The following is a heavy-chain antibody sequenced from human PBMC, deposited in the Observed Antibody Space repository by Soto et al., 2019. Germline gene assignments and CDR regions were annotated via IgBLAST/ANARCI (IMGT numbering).Heavy chain of an antibody. CDR3: ARGGGGYSYGYGHDAFDI. Sequence: GGSLRLSCAASGFTFSSYDMHWVRQATGKGLEWVSAIGTAGDTYYPGSVKGRFTISRENAKNSLYLQMNSLRAGDTAVYYCARGGGGYSYGYGHDAFDIWGQGTMVTVSS. J-gene: IGHJ3*02. CDR1: GFTFSSYD. V-gene: IGHV3-13*01. D-gene: IGHD5-18*01. CDR2: IGTAGDT.